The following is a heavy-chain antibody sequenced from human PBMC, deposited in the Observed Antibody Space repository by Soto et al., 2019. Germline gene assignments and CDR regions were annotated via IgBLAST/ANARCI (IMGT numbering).Heavy chain of an antibody. V-gene: IGHV3-23*01. CDR2: VSIGGST. J-gene: IGHJ4*02. D-gene: IGHD2-15*01. CDR1: GVTFSSYA. Sequence: DVQLLEAGGVLVQPEGSLRLSCAASGVTFSSYAMGWVRQGPGKGLEWVAVVSIGGSTHYADSVRGRFTISRDNSKNTLSLQMNSLTAEDTAVYFCAKRRGAGGHFDYWGQGALVTVSS. CDR3: AKRRGAGGHFDY.